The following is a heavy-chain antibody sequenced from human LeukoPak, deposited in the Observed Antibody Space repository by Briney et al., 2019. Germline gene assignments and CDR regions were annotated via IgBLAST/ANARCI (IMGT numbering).Heavy chain of an antibody. Sequence: GGSLRLSCAASGFTFSDYYMSWIRQAPGKGLEWVSYIGSSGSTRYYSDSVKGRFTISRDNAKNTLYLQMNSLRAEDTAVYYCARGRPDYNGSGAYYPYFYGLDVWAKGPRSPSP. D-gene: IGHD3-10*01. J-gene: IGHJ6*02. CDR3: ARGRPDYNGSGAYYPYFYGLDV. V-gene: IGHV3-11*04. CDR2: IGSSGSTR. CDR1: GFTFSDYY.